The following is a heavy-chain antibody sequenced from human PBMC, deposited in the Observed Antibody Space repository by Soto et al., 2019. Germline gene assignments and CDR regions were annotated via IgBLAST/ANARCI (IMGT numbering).Heavy chain of an antibody. Sequence: SVKVSCKASGYSFTDYHIHWVRQAPGQGLEWLGRVNPKSGGTSTAQKFQGWVTMTTDTSISTASMELTRLTSDDTAIYYCARGDSTDCSNGVCSFFYNHDMDVCGQRTTVTVSS. CDR2: VNPKSGGT. CDR1: GYSFTDYH. J-gene: IGHJ6*02. CDR3: ARGDSTDCSNGVCSFFYNHDMDV. D-gene: IGHD2-8*01. V-gene: IGHV1-2*04.